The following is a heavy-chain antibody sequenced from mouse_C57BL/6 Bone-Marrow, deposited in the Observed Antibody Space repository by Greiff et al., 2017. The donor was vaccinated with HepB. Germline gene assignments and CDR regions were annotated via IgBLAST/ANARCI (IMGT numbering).Heavy chain of an antibody. CDR3: ARHSRYGSSYDWYFDV. CDR1: GFTFSDYY. D-gene: IGHD1-1*01. CDR2: ISNGGGST. V-gene: IGHV5-12*01. J-gene: IGHJ1*03. Sequence: EVKLMESGGGLVQPGGSLKLSCAASGFTFSDYYMYWVRQTPEKRLEWVAYISNGGGSTYYPDTVKGRFTISRDNAKKTLYLQMSRLKSEDTAMYYCARHSRYGSSYDWYFDVWGTGTTVTVSS.